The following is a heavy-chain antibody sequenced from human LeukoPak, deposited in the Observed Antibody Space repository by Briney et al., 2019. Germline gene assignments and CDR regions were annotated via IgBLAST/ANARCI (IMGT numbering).Heavy chain of an antibody. CDR3: AKGGCSRGTCYAS. J-gene: IGHJ4*02. CDR1: GFSFTTYA. D-gene: IGHD3-10*02. V-gene: IGHV3-23*01. Sequence: PGGSLRLSCAASGFSFTTYAMTWVRQAPGSGLEWVSGITSDGNTYYADSVKGRLTVSRDNSKNTLYLQMNSLRVEDTAVYYCAKGGCSRGTCYASWGQGILVAVSS. CDR2: ITSDGNT.